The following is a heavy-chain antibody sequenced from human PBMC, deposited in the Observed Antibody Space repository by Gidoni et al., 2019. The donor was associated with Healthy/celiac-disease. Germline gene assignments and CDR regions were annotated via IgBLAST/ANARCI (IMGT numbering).Heavy chain of an antibody. CDR1: GGTFSSYA. J-gene: IGHJ4*02. V-gene: IGHV1-69*04. CDR2: IIPILGIA. CDR3: ARETIVVVVAATSYYFDY. Sequence: QVQLVQSGAEVKKPGSSVKVSCKASGGTFSSYAISWVRQAPGQGLEWMGRIIPILGIANYAQKFQGRVTITADKSTSTAYMELSSLRSEDTAVYYCARETIVVVVAATSYYFDYWGQGTLVTVSS. D-gene: IGHD2-15*01.